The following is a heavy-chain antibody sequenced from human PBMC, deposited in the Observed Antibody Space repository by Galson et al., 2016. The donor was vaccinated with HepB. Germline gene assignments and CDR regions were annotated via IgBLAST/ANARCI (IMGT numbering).Heavy chain of an antibody. J-gene: IGHJ4*01. D-gene: IGHD1-1*01. V-gene: IGHV4-31*03. CDR3: ARRGTYYFDY. Sequence: TLSLTCTVSGDSITSGGYYWSWICQHPGEGLEWIGYIYYTGSSYYNPPLKSRVSLSIDTSKNQFSLELSSVTAADTAMYYCARRGTYYFDYWGQGTLVTVSS. CDR1: GDSITSGGYY. CDR2: IYYTGSS.